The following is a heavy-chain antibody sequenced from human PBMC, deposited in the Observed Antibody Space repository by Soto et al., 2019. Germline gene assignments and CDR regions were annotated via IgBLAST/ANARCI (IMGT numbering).Heavy chain of an antibody. Sequence: GGSLRLSCTASGFTFGDFAMSWFRQAPGKGLEWVGFIKNKAYGGTTEYAASVKGRFTISRDDSKSIAYLQMNSLRAEDTAVYYCAKGGQLVPWIDAFDIWGQGTMVTVSS. CDR3: AKGGQLVPWIDAFDI. CDR1: GFTFGDFA. CDR2: IKNKAYGGTT. V-gene: IGHV3-49*03. J-gene: IGHJ3*02. D-gene: IGHD6-13*01.